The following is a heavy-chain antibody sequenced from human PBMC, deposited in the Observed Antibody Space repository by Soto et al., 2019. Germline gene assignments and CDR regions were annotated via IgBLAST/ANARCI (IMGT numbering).Heavy chain of an antibody. CDR3: AKNGRPPYYYYGLDV. J-gene: IGHJ6*02. V-gene: IGHV1-18*01. CDR1: GYTFTRYG. CDR2: ISGYNGDA. Sequence: ASVKVSCKASGYTFTRYGISWVRQALGQGLEWMGWISGYNGDANYAQRFQGRVSMTIDTSTTTAYMELRTLTPDDTAVYYCAKNGRPPYYYYGLDVWGQGTTVTVSS. D-gene: IGHD2-8*01.